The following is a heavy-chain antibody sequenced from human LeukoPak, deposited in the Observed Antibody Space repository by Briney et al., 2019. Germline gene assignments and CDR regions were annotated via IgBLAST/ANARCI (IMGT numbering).Heavy chain of an antibody. V-gene: IGHV4-39*01. Sequence: SETLSLTCTVSGGSISSYYWGWIRQPPGKGLEWIGSIYYSGSTYYNPSLKSRVTISVDTSKNQFSLKLSSVTAADTAVYYCARLGSGLRSPGGDYWGQGTLVTVSS. D-gene: IGHD5-12*01. CDR3: ARLGSGLRSPGGDY. J-gene: IGHJ4*02. CDR1: GGSISSYY. CDR2: IYYSGST.